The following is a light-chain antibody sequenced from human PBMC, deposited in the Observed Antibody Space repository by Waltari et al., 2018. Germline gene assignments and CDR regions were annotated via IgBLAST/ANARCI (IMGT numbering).Light chain of an antibody. CDR2: DAS. CDR3: QQTSSWPLT. J-gene: IGKJ4*01. Sequence: EIVLTQSPAPLSLSPGQRATLSCRASQSVSINLGWYQQKLGQPPRLLIYDASNRATGIPARFSASGSGTDFTLTISSLEPEDFAVYFCQQTSSWPLTFGGGTKVEIK. V-gene: IGKV3-11*01. CDR1: QSVSIN.